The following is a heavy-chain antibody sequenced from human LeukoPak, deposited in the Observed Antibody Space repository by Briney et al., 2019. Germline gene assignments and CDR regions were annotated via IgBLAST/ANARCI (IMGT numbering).Heavy chain of an antibody. CDR2: IYYISNT. Sequence: SETLSLTCSVSGVSVGSAGYYWSWIRQPPGGGLEWLGYIYYISNTNYNPSLKSRVTTSLNPSGNQFSLKLNSVTAADTAMYYCARTQSQSGSYRYYFGYWGQGTLVTVSS. CDR3: ARTQSQSGSYRYYFGY. V-gene: IGHV4-61*08. D-gene: IGHD1-26*01. CDR1: GVSVGSAGYY. J-gene: IGHJ4*02.